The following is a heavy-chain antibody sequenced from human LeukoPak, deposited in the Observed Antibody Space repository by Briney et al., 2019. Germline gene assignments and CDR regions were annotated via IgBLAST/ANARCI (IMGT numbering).Heavy chain of an antibody. CDR1: GVTSSSYG. Sequence: PGGSLRLSCAASGVTSSSYGMHWVRQAPGKGLEWVAVICYDGSNKYYADSVKGRFTISRDNSKKTLYLQMNSLRAEDTAVYYCARGVTGYSSNWFDPWGQGTLVTVSS. CDR3: ARGVTGYSSNWFDP. D-gene: IGHD3-9*01. J-gene: IGHJ5*02. V-gene: IGHV3-33*01. CDR2: ICYDGSNK.